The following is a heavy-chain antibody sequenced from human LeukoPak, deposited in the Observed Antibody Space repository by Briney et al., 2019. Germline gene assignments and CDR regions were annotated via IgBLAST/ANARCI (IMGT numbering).Heavy chain of an antibody. CDR3: AKPGSSSFDY. J-gene: IGHJ4*02. D-gene: IGHD6-13*01. CDR2: IRYDGSNK. Sequence: GGSLRLSCAASGFTFSSYGMHWVRQAPGKGLEWVACIRYDGSNKYYADSVKGRFTISRDNSKNTLYLQMNSLRAEDTAVYYCAKPGSSSFDYWGQGTLVTVSS. V-gene: IGHV3-30*02. CDR1: GFTFSSYG.